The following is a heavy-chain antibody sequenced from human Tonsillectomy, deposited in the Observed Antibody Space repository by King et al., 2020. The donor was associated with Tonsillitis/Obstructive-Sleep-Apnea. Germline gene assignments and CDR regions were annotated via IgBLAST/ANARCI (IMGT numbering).Heavy chain of an antibody. CDR1: GFTFSSYV. CDR3: AKDFGVAFDI. J-gene: IGHJ3*02. D-gene: IGHD3-3*01. Sequence: VQLVESGGGVVQPGRSLRLSCAASGFTFSSYVMHWVRQAPGKGLEWVAVISYDGSNKYYADTVKGRFTISRDNSKNTLYLQMNSLRAEDTAVYYCAKDFGVAFDIWGQGTMVTVSS. CDR2: ISYDGSNK. V-gene: IGHV3-30*18.